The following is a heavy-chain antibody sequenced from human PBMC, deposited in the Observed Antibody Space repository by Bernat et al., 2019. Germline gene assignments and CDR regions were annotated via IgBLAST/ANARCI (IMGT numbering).Heavy chain of an antibody. D-gene: IGHD2-21*01. Sequence: QVQLVESGGGVVQPGRSLRLSCAASGFTFSGYCMHWIRQAPGKGLEWVAYISYDGSNKYYADSVKGRFTISRDNSKNTLYLQMNSLRAEDTAVYYWEYDARVSMGRSDYWGQGTLVTVSS. CDR1: GFTFSGYC. V-gene: IGHV3-30*18. CDR2: ISYDGSNK. CDR3: EYDARVSMGRSDY. J-gene: IGHJ4*02.